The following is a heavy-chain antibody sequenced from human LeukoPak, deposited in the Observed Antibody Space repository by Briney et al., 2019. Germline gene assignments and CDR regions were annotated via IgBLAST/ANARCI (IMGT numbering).Heavy chain of an antibody. D-gene: IGHD4-17*01. CDR3: ARDGYGADQGAFDI. J-gene: IGHJ3*02. CDR2: IYTSGST. Sequence: SETLSLTCTVSGGSISSYYWSWIRQPAGKGLEWIGRIYTSGSTNYNPSLKSRVTMSVDTSKNQFSLKLSSVTAADTAVYYCARDGYGADQGAFDIWGQGTMVTVSS. V-gene: IGHV4-4*07. CDR1: GGSISSYY.